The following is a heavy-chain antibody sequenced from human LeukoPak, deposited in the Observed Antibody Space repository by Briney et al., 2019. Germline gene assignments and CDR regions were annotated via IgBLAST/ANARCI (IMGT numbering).Heavy chain of an antibody. V-gene: IGHV3-23*01. J-gene: IGHJ2*01. CDR2: ISAIGGST. D-gene: IGHD3-10*01. CDR3: ARDYFSRAALLGYFDL. CDR1: GFTFSTYA. Sequence: GGSLRLSCAASGFTFSTYALSWVRQAPGKGLEWVSTISAIGGSTYYADSVKGRFTISRDNSKSTLYLQMNSLRAEDTAVYYCARDYFSRAALLGYFDLWGRGTLVTASS.